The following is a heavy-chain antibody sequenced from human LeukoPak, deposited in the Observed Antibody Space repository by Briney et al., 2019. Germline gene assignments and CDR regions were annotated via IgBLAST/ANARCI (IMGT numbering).Heavy chain of an antibody. D-gene: IGHD3-10*01. CDR1: GFTFSSYW. CDR2: IKPDGSEK. CDR3: AKDITPVRILLSSGFDY. Sequence: GGSLRLSCAASGFTFSSYWMSWVRQAPGKGLEWVANIKPDGSEKYYVDSVKGRFTIFRDNAKNSLYLQMNSLRAEDTALYYCAKDITPVRILLSSGFDYWGQGTLVTVSS. J-gene: IGHJ4*02. V-gene: IGHV3-7*03.